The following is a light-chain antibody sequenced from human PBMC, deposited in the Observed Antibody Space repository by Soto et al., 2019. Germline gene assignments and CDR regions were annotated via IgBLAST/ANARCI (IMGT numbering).Light chain of an antibody. CDR2: GAS. CDR1: QSVSTN. CDR3: HQYHNWPPRYT. J-gene: IGKJ2*01. V-gene: IGKV3-15*01. Sequence: IVLTQSPAAMSVSPGDRVILSCRASQSVSTNLAWYQQKPDLAPRLLISGASTRASGVPARFSGSVSLTEFTLTISSLQYDDSAVYYCHQYHNWPPRYTFGQGTKLDIK.